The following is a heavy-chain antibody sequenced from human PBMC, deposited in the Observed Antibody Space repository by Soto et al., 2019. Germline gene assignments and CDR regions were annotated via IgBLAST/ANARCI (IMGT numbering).Heavy chain of an antibody. CDR1: GGTPSNSA. CDR3: AGGRIVVVGSRAYYGMDV. Sequence: QVHLLLQSGAEVKKPGSPVKVSCKASGGTPSNSAISWVRQAPGQGLEWMGGIIPVFGLVKYAQNFQGRVTITADESTNTDYMELSSLRPEDTAVYYCAGGRIVVVGSRAYYGMDVWGQGTTVTVSS. D-gene: IGHD3-22*01. J-gene: IGHJ6*02. V-gene: IGHV1-69*01. CDR2: IIPVFGLV.